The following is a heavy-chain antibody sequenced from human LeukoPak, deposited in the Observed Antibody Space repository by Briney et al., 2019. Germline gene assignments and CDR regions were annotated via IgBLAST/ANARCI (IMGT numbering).Heavy chain of an antibody. CDR3: ATVSPYYYDSSGYYYPLDY. D-gene: IGHD3-22*01. CDR1: AYTFTDYY. V-gene: IGHV1-69-2*01. Sequence: ASVKVSCKASAYTFTDYYMHWVQQAPGKGLEWMGLVDPEDGETIYAEKFQGRVTITADTSTDTAYMELSSLRSEDTAVYYCATVSPYYYDSSGYYYPLDYWGQGTLVTVSS. J-gene: IGHJ4*02. CDR2: VDPEDGET.